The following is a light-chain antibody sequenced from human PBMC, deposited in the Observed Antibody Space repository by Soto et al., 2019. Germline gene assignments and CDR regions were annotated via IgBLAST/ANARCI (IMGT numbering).Light chain of an antibody. J-gene: IGKJ1*01. V-gene: IGKV3-20*01. CDR2: SAS. CDR3: QQYAGSPRT. CDR1: QSVSSN. Sequence: ERVMTQSPATLSVSPGERATLSCRASQSVSSNLAWYQQKPGQAPRLLIYSASRRATGIPDRFTGSGSGTDFTLTINRVEPEDFAVYFCQQYAGSPRTFGQGTKVDIK.